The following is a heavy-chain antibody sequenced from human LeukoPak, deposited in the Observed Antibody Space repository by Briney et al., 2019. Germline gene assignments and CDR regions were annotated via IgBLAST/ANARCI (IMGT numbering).Heavy chain of an antibody. CDR2: IIPIFGTA. J-gene: IGHJ4*02. Sequence: VASVKVSCKASGGTFSSYAISWVRQAPGQGLEWMGGIIPIFGTANYAQKFQGRVTITADESTSTAYMELSSLRSEDTAGYYCARVVAAAGKEGDYWGQGTLVTVSS. V-gene: IGHV1-69*13. CDR1: GGTFSSYA. D-gene: IGHD6-13*01. CDR3: ARVVAAAGKEGDY.